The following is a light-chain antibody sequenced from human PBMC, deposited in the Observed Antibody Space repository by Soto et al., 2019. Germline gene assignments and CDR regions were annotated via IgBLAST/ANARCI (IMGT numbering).Light chain of an antibody. CDR2: KAS. CDR3: QQYKSSST. Sequence: DIQMTQSPSTLSASVGDTVTITCRASESISIWLAWYQQKPGKAPNLLINKASSLQSEVPSRFSGSGSGTEFTLTITSLQPDDFGVYYSQQYKSSSTFGQGTMV. CDR1: ESISIW. J-gene: IGKJ1*01. V-gene: IGKV1-5*03.